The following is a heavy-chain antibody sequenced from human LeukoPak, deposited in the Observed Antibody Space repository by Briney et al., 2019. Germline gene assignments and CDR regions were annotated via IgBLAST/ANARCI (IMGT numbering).Heavy chain of an antibody. CDR2: VSGSGSTI. Sequence: GGSLRLSCAASGCPFSAYAMSWVRQAPGKGLEWVSGVSGSGSTIYYADSVKGRFTISRDNSKSTLHLQMNSLRAEDTAVYYCAKSDYYDSSGHPSSFEYWGQGTLVTVSS. D-gene: IGHD3-22*01. CDR3: AKSDYYDSSGHPSSFEY. V-gene: IGHV3-23*01. CDR1: GCPFSAYA. J-gene: IGHJ4*02.